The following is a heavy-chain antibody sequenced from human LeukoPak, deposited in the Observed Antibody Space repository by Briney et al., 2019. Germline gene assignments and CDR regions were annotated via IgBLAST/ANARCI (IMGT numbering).Heavy chain of an antibody. V-gene: IGHV3-48*03. CDR1: GFIFITYE. D-gene: IGHD2-2*01. Sequence: HAGGSLRLSCAASGFIFITYEMNWVRQAPGKGLEWLSYISTSGGATYYADSVKGRFTISRDNAKNSLYLQMNSLRAEDTAVYYCARGYQLPSLEFWGQGALVTVSS. CDR2: ISTSGGAT. J-gene: IGHJ4*02. CDR3: ARGYQLPSLEF.